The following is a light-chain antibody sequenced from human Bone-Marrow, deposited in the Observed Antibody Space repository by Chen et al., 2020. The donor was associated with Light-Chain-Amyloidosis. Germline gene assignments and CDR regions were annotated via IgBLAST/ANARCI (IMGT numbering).Light chain of an antibody. J-gene: IGLJ3*02. Sequence: SYVLTQPSSVSVAPGQTATIARGGKHLGSTSVHWYQQTPGQAPLLVVYDDSDRPSGIPERLSGSNSGNTATLTISRVEAGDEADYYCQVWDRSSDRPVFGGGTKLTVL. CDR3: QVWDRSSDRPV. CDR2: DDS. V-gene: IGLV3-21*02. CDR1: HLGSTS.